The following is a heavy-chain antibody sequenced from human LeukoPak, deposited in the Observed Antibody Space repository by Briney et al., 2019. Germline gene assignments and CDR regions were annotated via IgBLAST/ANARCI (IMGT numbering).Heavy chain of an antibody. CDR3: ARDQYYDFWSGYLNWFDP. D-gene: IGHD3-3*01. J-gene: IGHJ5*02. CDR2: IYYSGST. Sequence: SETLSLTCTVSGGSISSSSYYWGWIRQPPGKGLGWIGSIYYSGSTYYNPSLKSRVTISVDTSKNQFSLKLSSVTAADTAVYYCARDQYYDFWSGYLNWFDPWGQGTLVTVSS. V-gene: IGHV4-39*02. CDR1: GGSISSSSYY.